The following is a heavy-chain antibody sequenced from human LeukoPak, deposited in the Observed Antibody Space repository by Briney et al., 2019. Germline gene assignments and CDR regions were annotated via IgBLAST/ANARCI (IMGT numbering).Heavy chain of an antibody. J-gene: IGHJ4*02. D-gene: IGHD4-23*01. CDR1: GYTFSSYY. CDR3: AREASGGYFDY. V-gene: IGHV1-46*01. CDR2: INSTGDST. Sequence: ASVKVSCKASGYTFSSYYMHWVRQAPGQGLEWVGLINSTGDSTNYAQNFRGRVTMTRDTSTSTVYMDLSSLRSEDTAVYYCAREASGGYFDYWGQGTLVT.